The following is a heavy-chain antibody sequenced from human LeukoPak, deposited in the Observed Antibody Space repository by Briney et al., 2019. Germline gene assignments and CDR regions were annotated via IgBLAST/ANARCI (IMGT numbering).Heavy chain of an antibody. J-gene: IGHJ4*02. D-gene: IGHD3-16*02. Sequence: SETLSLTCTVSGGSISSSSYYWGWIRQPPGKGLEWIGSIYYSGSTYYNPSLKSRVTISVDTSKNQFSLKLSSVTAADTAVYYCARRGITFGGVIAFFDYWGQGTLVTVSS. CDR3: ARRGITFGGVIAFFDY. CDR1: GGSISSSSYY. V-gene: IGHV4-39*01. CDR2: IYYSGST.